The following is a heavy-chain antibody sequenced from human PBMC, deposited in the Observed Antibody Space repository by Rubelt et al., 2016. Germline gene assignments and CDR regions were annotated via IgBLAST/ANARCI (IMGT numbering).Heavy chain of an antibody. D-gene: IGHD1-26*01. CDR3: ARRRRYSGSSYWYFDL. CDR1: GGSISGSSYY. J-gene: IGHJ2*01. CDR2: INHSGST. Sequence: QQQLQESGPGLVKPSETLSLTCIVSGGSISGSSYYWGWIRQPPGKGLEWIGEINHSGSTNYNPSLKSRVTISVDTSKNQFSLKLSSVTAADTAVYYCARRRRYSGSSYWYFDLWGRGTLVTVSS. V-gene: IGHV4-39*07.